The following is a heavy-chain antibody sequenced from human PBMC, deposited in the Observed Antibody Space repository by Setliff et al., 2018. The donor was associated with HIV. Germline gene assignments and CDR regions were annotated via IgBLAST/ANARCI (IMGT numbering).Heavy chain of an antibody. CDR1: GGSISGHY. V-gene: IGHV4-4*08. D-gene: IGHD3-22*01. CDR2: IYTTERI. Sequence: SETLSLTCSFSGGSISGHYWSWIRQTPGKGLEWIATIYTTERISYNPSLKSRVTISRDTSKNQFSLKLSSVTATDTAVYYCASGYLHSGYFDLWGRGTLVTVSS. CDR3: ASGYLHSGYFDL. J-gene: IGHJ2*01.